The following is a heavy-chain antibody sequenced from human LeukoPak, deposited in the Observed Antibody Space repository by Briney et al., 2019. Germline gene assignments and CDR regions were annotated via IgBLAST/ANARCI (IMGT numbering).Heavy chain of an antibody. CDR3: AADCSGGSCRTNDAFDI. Sequence: SETLSLTCTVSGGSISSYYWSWIRQPPGKGLEWTGYIYYSGSTNYNPSLKSRVTISVDTSKNQFSLKLSSVTAADTAVYYCAADCSGGSCRTNDAFDIWGQGTMVTVSS. J-gene: IGHJ3*02. CDR1: GGSISSYY. V-gene: IGHV4-59*01. D-gene: IGHD2-15*01. CDR2: IYYSGST.